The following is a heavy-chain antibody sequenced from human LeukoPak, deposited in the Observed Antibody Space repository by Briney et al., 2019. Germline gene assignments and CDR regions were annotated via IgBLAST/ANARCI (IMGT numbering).Heavy chain of an antibody. CDR2: ISYDGSNK. CDR1: GFTFSSYA. D-gene: IGHD3-10*01. Sequence: GGSLRLSCAASGFTFSSYAMSWVRQAPGKGLEWVAVISYDGSNKYYVDSVKGRFTISRDNSKNTLYLHMNSLRAEDTAIYYCASLVLLWFGESSLAAGHVDMDVWGKGTTVTVSS. J-gene: IGHJ6*03. V-gene: IGHV3-30*03. CDR3: ASLVLLWFGESSLAAGHVDMDV.